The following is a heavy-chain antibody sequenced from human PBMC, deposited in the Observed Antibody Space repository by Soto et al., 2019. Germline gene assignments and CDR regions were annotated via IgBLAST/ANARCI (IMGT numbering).Heavy chain of an antibody. D-gene: IGHD6-19*01. V-gene: IGHV3-23*01. Sequence: GGSLRLSCAASGFTFSSYAMSWVRQAPGKGLEWVSAISGSGGSTYYPDSVKGRFTISRDNSKNTLYLQMNSLRAEDTAVYYCASDSSGWYQFSYYFDYWGQGTLVTVSS. CDR3: ASDSSGWYQFSYYFDY. J-gene: IGHJ4*02. CDR1: GFTFSSYA. CDR2: ISGSGGST.